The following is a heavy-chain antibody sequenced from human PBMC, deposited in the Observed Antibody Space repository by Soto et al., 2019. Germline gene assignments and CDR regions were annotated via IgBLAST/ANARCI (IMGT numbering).Heavy chain of an antibody. J-gene: IGHJ2*01. CDR3: ARGLRGSYHWYFDL. CDR1: GGSFSGYY. CDR2: INHSGST. Sequence: QVQLQQWGAGLLKPSETLSLTCAVYGGSFSGYYWSWIRQPPGKGLEWIGEINHSGSTNYNPSLKSRVTISVDTSKNQFSLKLSSVTAADTAVYYCARGLRGSYHWYFDLWGRGTLVTVSS. D-gene: IGHD1-26*01. V-gene: IGHV4-34*01.